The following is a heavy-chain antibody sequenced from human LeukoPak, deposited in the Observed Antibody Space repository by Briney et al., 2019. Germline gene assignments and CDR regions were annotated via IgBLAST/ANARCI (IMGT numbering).Heavy chain of an antibody. V-gene: IGHV3-30*02. J-gene: IGHJ4*02. D-gene: IGHD3-9*01. Sequence: PGGSLRLSCAASGFTFSSYGMHWVRQAPGKGLEWVAFIRYGGSNKYYADSVKGRFTISRDNSKNTLYLQMNSLRAEDTAVYYCARTLRYFDWLYSWYFDYWGQGTLVTVSS. CDR2: IRYGGSNK. CDR1: GFTFSSYG. CDR3: ARTLRYFDWLYSWYFDY.